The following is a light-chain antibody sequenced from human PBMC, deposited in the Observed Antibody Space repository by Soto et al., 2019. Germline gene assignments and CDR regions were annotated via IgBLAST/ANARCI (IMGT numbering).Light chain of an antibody. CDR1: QSLLHSNGYNY. Sequence: DIVMTQSPLSLPVTPGERASISCRSSQSLLHSNGYNYLDWYLQKPGQSPQLLICLGSNRASGVPDRFSGSGSGTDFTLKISRVEAEDVGVYYCIQALQTPSFGGGTKVEIK. V-gene: IGKV2-28*01. CDR2: LGS. J-gene: IGKJ4*01. CDR3: IQALQTPS.